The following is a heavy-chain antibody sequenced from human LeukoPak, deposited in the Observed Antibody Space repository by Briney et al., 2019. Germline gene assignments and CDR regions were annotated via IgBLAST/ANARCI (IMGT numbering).Heavy chain of an antibody. Sequence: SVKVSCKASGGNFRNYGFHWVRQAPGQGLEWMGGMLPIFGTAKYSQKFQGRVTFTRDTSASTAYMELSSLRSEDTAVYYCAISSSTLTGGSNYYYMDVWGKGTTVTVSS. D-gene: IGHD2-2*01. CDR2: MLPIFGTA. V-gene: IGHV1-69*05. CDR1: GGNFRNYG. CDR3: AISSSTLTGGSNYYYMDV. J-gene: IGHJ6*03.